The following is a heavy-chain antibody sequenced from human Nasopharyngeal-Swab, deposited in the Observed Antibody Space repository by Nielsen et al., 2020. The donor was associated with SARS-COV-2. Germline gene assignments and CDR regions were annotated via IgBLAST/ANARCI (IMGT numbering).Heavy chain of an antibody. V-gene: IGHV6-1*01. D-gene: IGHD3-16*01. J-gene: IGHJ3*02. CDR2: TYYRSKWYN. Sequence: SQTLSLTCAISGDSVSSNNAAWNWIRQSPSRGLERLGRTYYRSKWYNEYAASVKSRVTINPDTSKNQISLQVNPMTAEDTAVYYCARRQMGAHAFDIWGQGTMVTVSS. CDR3: ARRQMGAHAFDI. CDR1: GDSVSSNNAA.